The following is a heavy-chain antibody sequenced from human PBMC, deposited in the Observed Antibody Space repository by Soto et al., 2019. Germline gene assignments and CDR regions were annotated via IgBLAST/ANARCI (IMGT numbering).Heavy chain of an antibody. CDR1: GGSISSYY. D-gene: IGHD6-13*01. CDR2: IYYSGST. J-gene: IGHJ5*02. Sequence: NPSETLSLTCTVSGGSISSYYWSWIRQPPGKGLEWIGYIYYSGSTNYNPSLKSRVTISVDTSKNQFSLKLSSVTAADTAVYYCARGSSSWKLWFDPWGQGTLVTVSS. V-gene: IGHV4-59*01. CDR3: ARGSSSWKLWFDP.